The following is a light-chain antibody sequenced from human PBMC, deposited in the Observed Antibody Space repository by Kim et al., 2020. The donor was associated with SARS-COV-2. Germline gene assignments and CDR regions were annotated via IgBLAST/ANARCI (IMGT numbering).Light chain of an antibody. Sequence: QAGLTQPPSVSKGLRQTAIFTCTGNSNIVGNQGAAWLQQHQGHPPKLLSYRNNNRPSGISERFSASRSGNTASLTITGLQPEDEAALDSSLSAHVLFGGGTQLTVL. J-gene: IGLJ2*01. CDR1: SNIVGNQG. CDR3: SLSAHVL. CDR2: RNN. V-gene: IGLV10-54*02.